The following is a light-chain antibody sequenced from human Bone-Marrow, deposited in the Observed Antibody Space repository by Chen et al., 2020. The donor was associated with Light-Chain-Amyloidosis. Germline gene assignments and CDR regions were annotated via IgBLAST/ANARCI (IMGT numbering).Light chain of an antibody. CDR3: QVWDRSSDRPV. J-gene: IGLJ3*02. Sequence: SYVLTQPSSVSVAPGQTATIACGGNNIGSTSVHWYQQTPGQAPLLVVHDDRDRPSGIPERLSGSNSGNTATLTISRVEAGDEADYYCQVWDRSSDRPVFGGGTKLTVL. V-gene: IGLV3-21*02. CDR1: NIGSTS. CDR2: DDR.